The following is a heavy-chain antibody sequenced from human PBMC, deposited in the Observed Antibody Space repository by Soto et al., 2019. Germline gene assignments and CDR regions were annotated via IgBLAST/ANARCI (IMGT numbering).Heavy chain of an antibody. D-gene: IGHD6-19*01. CDR3: ARVTPSGDNDY. J-gene: IGHJ4*02. V-gene: IGHV1-18*04. CDR2: INIYSGRT. CDR1: GYVFDIYH. Sequence: QVQLVQSGAEVKKPGASVKVSCKASGYVFDIYHISWVRQAPGQGLEWMGWINIYSGRTNYAQRFQGRVTVTADTSTSTSYMELRSLRADDTAMYYCARVTPSGDNDYWGQGTLVTVSS.